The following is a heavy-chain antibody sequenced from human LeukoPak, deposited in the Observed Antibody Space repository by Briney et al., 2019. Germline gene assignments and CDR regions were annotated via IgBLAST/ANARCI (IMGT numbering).Heavy chain of an antibody. CDR3: ARDERRYCSDSNCYPGDY. D-gene: IGHD2-15*01. V-gene: IGHV3-64*01. CDR2: IGPIGVYT. Sequence: GGSLRLSCAASGFTFSDYDMNWVRQAPGKGLEFVSVIGPIGVYTYYANSVKGRFTISRDNAKNSVYLQIDSLRAEDTAIYYCARDERRYCSDSNCYPGDYRGQGTLVTVSS. CDR1: GFTFSDYD. J-gene: IGHJ4*02.